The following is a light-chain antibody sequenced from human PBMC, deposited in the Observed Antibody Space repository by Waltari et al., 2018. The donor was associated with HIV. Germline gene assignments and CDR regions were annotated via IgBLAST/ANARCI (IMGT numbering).Light chain of an antibody. CDR1: SDVVGRSNW. V-gene: IGLV2-23*02. CDR3: CSHTRSSTWI. Sequence: QSALTQPASVSGSPGQSITVSCSGTSDVVGRSNWVSWYQQFPGKFPKLIIYDVDKRPSGVSNRFSGSKSGNTASLTISGLQPEDEAEYYCCSHTRSSTWIFGGGTKVTVL. CDR2: DVD. J-gene: IGLJ2*01.